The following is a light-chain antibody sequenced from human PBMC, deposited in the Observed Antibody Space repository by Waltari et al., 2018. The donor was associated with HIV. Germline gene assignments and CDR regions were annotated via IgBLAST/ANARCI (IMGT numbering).Light chain of an antibody. CDR2: KAS. J-gene: IGKJ5*01. Sequence: DIHMTQSPSTLSAFVVDRVTITCRASQLISNWLAWYQQKPGKAPKLLIHKASVLENGVSSRFSGSRFGTDFTLIIDSLEPDDFATYYCQQYNSDPSFGQGTRLEMK. CDR3: QQYNSDPS. V-gene: IGKV1-5*03. CDR1: QLISNW.